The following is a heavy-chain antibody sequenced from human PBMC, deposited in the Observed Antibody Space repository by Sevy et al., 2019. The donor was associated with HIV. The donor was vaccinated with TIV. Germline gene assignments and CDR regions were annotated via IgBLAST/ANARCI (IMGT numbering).Heavy chain of an antibody. Sequence: GGSLRLSCAASGFTFSNYWMNWVRHAPGKGLEWVANIKYDGSDTYYADSVKGRFTLSRDDIKNSLSLQMNSLRVEDTAVYYCARGGPLVDGTLIPWGMDVWGQGTTVTVSS. V-gene: IGHV3-7*01. CDR3: ARGGPLVDGTLIPWGMDV. CDR2: IKYDGSDT. J-gene: IGHJ6*02. CDR1: GFTFSNYW. D-gene: IGHD1-7*01.